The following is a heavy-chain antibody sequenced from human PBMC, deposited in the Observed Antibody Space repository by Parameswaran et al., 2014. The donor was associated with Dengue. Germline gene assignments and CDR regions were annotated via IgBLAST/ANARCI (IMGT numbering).Heavy chain of an antibody. CDR3: AKDDGSGWYYFDY. CDR2: ISGSGGST. D-gene: IGHD6-19*01. V-gene: IGHV3-23*01. Sequence: RWIRQPPGKGLEWVSAISGSGGSTYYADSVKGRFTISRDNSKNTLYLQMNSLRAEDTAVYYCAKDDGSGWYYFDYWGQGTLVTVSS. J-gene: IGHJ4*02.